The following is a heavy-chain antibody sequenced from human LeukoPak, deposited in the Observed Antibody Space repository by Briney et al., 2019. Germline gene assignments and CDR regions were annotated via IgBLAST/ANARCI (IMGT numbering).Heavy chain of an antibody. V-gene: IGHV3-53*01. CDR1: GFTVSSNY. CDR2: IYSGGTT. CDR3: ARDKAVNAAD. Sequence: GGSLRLSCAASGFTVSSNYMSWVRQAPGKGLEWVSVIYSGGTTYYADSVKGRFTISSDNSKNTLYLQMNSLRAEDTAVYYCARDKAVNAADWGQGTLVTVSS. J-gene: IGHJ4*02. D-gene: IGHD4-17*01.